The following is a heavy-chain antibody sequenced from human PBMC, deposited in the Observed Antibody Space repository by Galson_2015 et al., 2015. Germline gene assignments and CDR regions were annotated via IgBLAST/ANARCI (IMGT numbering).Heavy chain of an antibody. CDR3: ARGGYCSSTSCYWVAAAGFDY. Sequence: SETLSLTCTVSGGSISSYYWSWIRQPPGKGLEWIGYIYYSGSTNYNPSLKSRVTISVDTSENQFSLKLSSVTAADTAVYYCARGGYCSSTSCYWVAAAGFDYWGQGTLVTVSS. CDR1: GGSISSYY. D-gene: IGHD2-2*01. V-gene: IGHV4-59*01. CDR2: IYYSGST. J-gene: IGHJ4*02.